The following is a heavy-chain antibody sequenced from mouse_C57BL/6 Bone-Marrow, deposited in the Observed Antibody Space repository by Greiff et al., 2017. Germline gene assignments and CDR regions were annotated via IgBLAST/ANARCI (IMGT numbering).Heavy chain of an antibody. J-gene: IGHJ3*01. CDR1: GYSFTDYN. CDR3: ARSKKGLRSAWFAY. D-gene: IGHD1-1*01. V-gene: IGHV1-39*01. CDR2: INPNYGTT. Sequence: LQESGPELVKPGASVKISCKASGYSFTDYNMNWVKQSNGKSLEWIGVINPNYGTTSYNQKFKGKATLTVDQSSSTAYMQLNSLTSEDSAVYYCARSKKGLRSAWFAYWGQGTLVTVSA.